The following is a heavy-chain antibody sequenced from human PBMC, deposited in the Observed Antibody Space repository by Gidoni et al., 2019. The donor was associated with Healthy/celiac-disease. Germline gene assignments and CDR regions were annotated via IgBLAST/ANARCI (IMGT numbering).Heavy chain of an antibody. CDR3: ARDARRYFDY. Sequence: QVQLVESGGGVVQPGRSLSLSCAASGFTFSSYAMHWVRQAPGKGLEWVAVISYDGSNKYYADSVKGRFTISRDNSKNTLYLQMNSLRAEDTAVYYCARDARRYFDYWGQGTLVTVSS. CDR1: GFTFSSYA. V-gene: IGHV3-30*04. J-gene: IGHJ4*02. CDR2: ISYDGSNK.